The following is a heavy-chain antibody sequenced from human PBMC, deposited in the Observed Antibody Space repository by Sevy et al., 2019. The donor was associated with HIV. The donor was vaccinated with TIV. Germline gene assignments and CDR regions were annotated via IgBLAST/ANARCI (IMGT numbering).Heavy chain of an antibody. CDR2: IKSKIDGETT. CDR1: GFTFFSYS. D-gene: IGHD3-22*01. J-gene: IGHJ4*02. V-gene: IGHV3-15*01. Sequence: GGSLRLSCAASGFTFFSYSMNWVRQAPGTGLQWVGLIKSKIDGETTDYAAPVKGRFTISRDDSKNTVYLQMNSLKTEDTAVYYCATAPGYYDSSPFDYWGPGTLVTVSS. CDR3: ATAPGYYDSSPFDY.